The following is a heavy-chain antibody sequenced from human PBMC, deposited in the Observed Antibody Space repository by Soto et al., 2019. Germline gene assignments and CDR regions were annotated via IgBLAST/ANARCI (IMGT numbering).Heavy chain of an antibody. V-gene: IGHV4-31*03. CDR1: GGSVSSGGYY. CDR2: IYYSGST. D-gene: IGHD3-3*01. J-gene: IGHJ5*02. Sequence: SETLSVTCTVSGGSVSSGGYYWSWIRQHPGKGLEWIGYIYYSGSTYYNPSLKSRVTISVDTSKNQFSLKLSSVTAADTAVYYCARGPLTIFGVVRVAPWGQGTLVTVSS. CDR3: ARGPLTIFGVVRVAP.